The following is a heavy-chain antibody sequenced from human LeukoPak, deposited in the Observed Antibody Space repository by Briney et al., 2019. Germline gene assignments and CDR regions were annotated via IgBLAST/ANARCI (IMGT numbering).Heavy chain of an antibody. D-gene: IGHD3-22*01. CDR1: GGSISSGGYY. V-gene: IGHV4-31*03. CDR3: ARDRDSSGYYYD. CDR2: IYYSGST. Sequence: ASETLSLTCTVSGGSISSGGYYWSWIRQHPGRGLEWIGYIYYSGSTYYNPSLKSRVTISVDTSKNQFSLKLSSVTAADTAVYYCARDRDSSGYYYDWGQGTLVTVSS. J-gene: IGHJ4*02.